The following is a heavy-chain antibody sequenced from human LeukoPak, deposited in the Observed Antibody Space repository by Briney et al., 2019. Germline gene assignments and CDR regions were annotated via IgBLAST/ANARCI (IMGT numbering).Heavy chain of an antibody. CDR3: ARDGVYSSSWFPYFDY. J-gene: IGHJ4*02. Sequence: SETLSLTCTVSGSSISSYYWSWIRQPAGKGLEWIGRIYTSGSTSYNPSLRGRVTMSVDTSKNQFSLKLTSVTAADTAVYYCARDGVYSSSWFPYFDYWGQGILVTVSS. D-gene: IGHD6-13*01. V-gene: IGHV4-4*07. CDR1: GSSISSYY. CDR2: IYTSGST.